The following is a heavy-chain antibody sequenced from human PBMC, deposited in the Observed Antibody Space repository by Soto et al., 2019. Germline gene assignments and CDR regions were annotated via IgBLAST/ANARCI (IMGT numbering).Heavy chain of an antibody. D-gene: IGHD2-2*01. CDR1: GYSFTSYW. J-gene: IGHJ6*03. CDR3: ARHSLYCSSTSCYAAYYYMDV. Sequence: GESLKISCKGSGYSFTSYWIGWVRQMPGKGLEWMGIIYPGDSDTRYSPSFQGQVTISADKSIGTAYLQWSSLKASDTAMYYCARHSLYCSSTSCYAAYYYMDVWGKGTTVTVSS. CDR2: IYPGDSDT. V-gene: IGHV5-51*01.